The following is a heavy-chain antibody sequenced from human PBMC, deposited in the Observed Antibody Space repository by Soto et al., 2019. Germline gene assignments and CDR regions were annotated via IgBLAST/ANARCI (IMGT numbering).Heavy chain of an antibody. J-gene: IGHJ4*02. D-gene: IGHD3-10*01. V-gene: IGHV1-69*04. CDR2: IIPILGIA. CDR1: GGTFSSYA. CDR3: ARDTVDYYGSGSYYFDY. Sequence: SVKVSCKASGGTFSSYAISWVRQAPGQGLEWMGRIIPILGIANYAQKFQGRVTITADKSTSTAYMELSSLRSEDTAVYYCARDTVDYYGSGSYYFDYWGQGTLVTAPQ.